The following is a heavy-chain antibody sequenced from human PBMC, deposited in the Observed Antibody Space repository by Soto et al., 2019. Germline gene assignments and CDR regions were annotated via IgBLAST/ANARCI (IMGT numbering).Heavy chain of an antibody. CDR1: GFTFSSYS. V-gene: IGHV3-48*01. CDR2: ISSSSSTI. Sequence: PGGSLRLSCAASGFTFSSYSMNWVRQAPGKGLEWVSYISSSSSTIYYADSVKGRFTISRDNAKNSLYLQMNSLRAEDTAVYYCATKGSGWALDYWGQGTLVTVSS. J-gene: IGHJ4*02. CDR3: ATKGSGWALDY. D-gene: IGHD6-19*01.